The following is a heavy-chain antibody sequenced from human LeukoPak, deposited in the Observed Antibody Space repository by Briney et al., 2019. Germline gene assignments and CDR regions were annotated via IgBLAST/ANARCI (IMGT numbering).Heavy chain of an antibody. CDR1: GGSISSYY. V-gene: IGHV4-59*12. D-gene: IGHD6-13*01. Sequence: PSETLSLTCTVSGGSISSYYWSWIRQPPGKGLEWIGYIYYSGSTNYNPSLKSRVTISVDTSKNQFSLKLSSVTAADTAVYYCARDSRIGSSWWIDYWGQGTLVTVSS. J-gene: IGHJ4*02. CDR2: IYYSGST. CDR3: ARDSRIGSSWWIDY.